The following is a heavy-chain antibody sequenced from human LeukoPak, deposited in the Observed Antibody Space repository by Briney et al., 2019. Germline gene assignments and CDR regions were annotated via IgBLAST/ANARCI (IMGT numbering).Heavy chain of an antibody. CDR2: AYFSGIT. CDR1: VGYTCSSSYY. D-gene: IGHD2/OR15-2a*01. CDR3: AIIDFHDLDY. Sequence: SETLSLTCTVSVGYTCSSSYYWGWLRQPPGKGLEWIGSAYFSGITYYNPALKSRVSISVNTPRNYFSLNLNSVTAADTAVYYCAIIDFHDLDYWGQGTLVTVSS. J-gene: IGHJ4*02. V-gene: IGHV4-39*01.